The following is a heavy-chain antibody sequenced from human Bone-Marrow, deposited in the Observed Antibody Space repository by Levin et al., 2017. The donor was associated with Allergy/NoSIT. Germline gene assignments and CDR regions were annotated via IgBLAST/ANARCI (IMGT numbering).Heavy chain of an antibody. V-gene: IGHV1-3*01. Sequence: PVASVKVSCKASGYSFTHYAIHWVRQAPGQRLEWMGWINPVNGNTKYSQNFQGRVTITKDTSASTVYVELSSLRSEDTAVYYCAREVIPRGSSRQWLPIDWFDPWGQGTLVTVSS. D-gene: IGHD5-12*01. CDR1: GYSFTHYA. J-gene: IGHJ5*02. CDR3: AREVIPRGSSRQWLPIDWFDP. CDR2: INPVNGNT.